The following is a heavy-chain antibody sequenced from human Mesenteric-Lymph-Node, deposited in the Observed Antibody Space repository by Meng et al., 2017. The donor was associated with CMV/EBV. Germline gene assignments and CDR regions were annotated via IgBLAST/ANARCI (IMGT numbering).Heavy chain of an antibody. D-gene: IGHD1-26*01. CDR2: IHSDDNK. J-gene: IGHJ4*01. CDR3: ARTNSYYSHYYLDY. CDR1: GFSLSTSAMR. V-gene: IGHV2-70D*14. Sequence: SGPTLVKPTQTLTLTCTFSGFSLSTSAMRLSWIRQPPGKALEWLARIHSDDNKFYNTSLRTRLTISKDTSKNQVVLTMTNMDPVDTATYYCARTNSYYSHYYLDYWGQGILVTVSS.